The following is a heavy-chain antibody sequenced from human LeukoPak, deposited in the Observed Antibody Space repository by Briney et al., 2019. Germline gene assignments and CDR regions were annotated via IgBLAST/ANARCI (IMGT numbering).Heavy chain of an antibody. CDR2: IWYDGSNK. V-gene: IGHV3-33*01. J-gene: IGHJ4*02. CDR3: ARADHGWYTFDY. Sequence: RGSLRLSRAPSGFTLSSYAMHWVRQAPHKGREWVAVIWYDGSNKYYADSVKGRFTISRDNSKNTLFLQMNSLRAEDTAVYYCARADHGWYTFDYWGQGTLVTVPS. D-gene: IGHD6-19*01. CDR1: GFTLSSYA.